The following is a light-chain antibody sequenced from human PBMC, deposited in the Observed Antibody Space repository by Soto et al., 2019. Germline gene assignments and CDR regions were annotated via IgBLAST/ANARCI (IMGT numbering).Light chain of an antibody. CDR1: QNIGNW. V-gene: IGKV1-5*01. J-gene: IGKJ1*01. CDR3: QQYNDEPWT. Sequence: DRQMTQAASASSESVGDRVTITCRASQNIGNWLAWYQQKPGKTPDLLIYDASSLESGVPLRFSGSGSGTEFTLTISSLQTDDSATYYCQQYNDEPWTFGQGTKVDIK. CDR2: DAS.